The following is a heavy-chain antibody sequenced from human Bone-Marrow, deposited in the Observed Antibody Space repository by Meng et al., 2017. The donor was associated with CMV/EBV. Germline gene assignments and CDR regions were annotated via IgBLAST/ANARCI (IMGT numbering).Heavy chain of an antibody. CDR2: ITHSGST. CDR3: APGFRSWSGSYSS. V-gene: IGHV4-34*01. Sequence: QVHLQQWVAGSLKPSETLSLTCAVYGAPFSGYWSWVRQPPGKGLEWIGEITHSGSTNYNVSLKSRVTISIDTSKNQFSLKLSSVTATDTAVYYCAPGFRSWSGSYSSWGQGTLVTVSS. J-gene: IGHJ4*02. D-gene: IGHD1-26*01. CDR1: GAPFSGY.